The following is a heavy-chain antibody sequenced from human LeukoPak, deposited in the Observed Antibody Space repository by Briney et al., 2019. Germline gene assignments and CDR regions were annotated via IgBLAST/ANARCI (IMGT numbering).Heavy chain of an antibody. CDR2: INPNSGGT. D-gene: IGHD3-10*01. CDR1: GYTFSDYY. CDR3: ASFGSGKYYRFDS. V-gene: IGHV1-2*02. Sequence: ASVKVTCKASGYTFSDYYMNWVRQPAGQGLEWMGCINPNSGGTNYAQKFQGRVTMTRDTSISTVYMEVSELRSDDTAVYYCASFGSGKYYRFDSWGQGNLVTVSS. J-gene: IGHJ4*02.